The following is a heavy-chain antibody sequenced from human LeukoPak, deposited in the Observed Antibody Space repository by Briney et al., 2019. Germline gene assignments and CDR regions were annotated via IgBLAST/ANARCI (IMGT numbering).Heavy chain of an antibody. D-gene: IGHD3-16*01. V-gene: IGHV4-39*01. Sequence: SETLSLTCTVSGGSINSYYWSWIRQPPGKGLEGIGSIYYSGSTYYNPSLKSRVTISVDTSKNQFSLKLSSVTAADTAVYYCARLPLGYWGQGTLVTVSS. CDR3: ARLPLGY. CDR1: GGSINSYY. CDR2: IYYSGST. J-gene: IGHJ4*02.